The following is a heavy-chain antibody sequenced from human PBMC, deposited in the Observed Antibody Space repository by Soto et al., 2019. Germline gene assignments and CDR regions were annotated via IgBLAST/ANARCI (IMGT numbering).Heavy chain of an antibody. CDR2: IDPNSGGT. V-gene: IGHV1-2*02. CDR3: ARDRLRGYDSSGFYS. CDR1: GYTFNTYY. J-gene: IGHJ4*02. Sequence: ASVKVSCKPPGYTFNTYYLHWLRQAPGQGLEWMGWIDPNSGGTNFAQKFEDRVTMTTATSTNTVFLELRSLKSDDTAIYYCARDRLRGYDSSGFYSWGQGTMVTVSS. D-gene: IGHD3-22*01.